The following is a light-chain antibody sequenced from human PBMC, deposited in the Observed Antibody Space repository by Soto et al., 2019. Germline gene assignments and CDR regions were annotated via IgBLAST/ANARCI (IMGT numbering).Light chain of an antibody. CDR3: CSSAGGGTYV. V-gene: IGLV2-23*02. CDR2: EVT. CDR1: SSDVGSYDL. Sequence: QSVLTQPASVSGSPGQSIAISCTGTSSDVGSYDLVSWYQQHPGKAPKLMIYEVTKRPSGVSSRFSGSKSGNTASLTISGLQAEDDADYYCCSSAGGGTYVFGTGTKATVL. J-gene: IGLJ1*01.